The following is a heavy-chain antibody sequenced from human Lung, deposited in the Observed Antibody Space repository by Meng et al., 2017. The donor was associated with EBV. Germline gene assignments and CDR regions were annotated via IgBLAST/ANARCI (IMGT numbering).Heavy chain of an antibody. J-gene: IGHJ5*02. Sequence: QVQLQESGPGLVKPSQTLSLTCTVSGGSISSGGFYWSWIRQHPGKGLEWIGYIYYSGSTYYNPSLRSRVAISIDTSKNQFSLKLTSVTAADTAVYFCARTNYGDYNWFNPWGQGTLVTVSS. CDR1: GGSISSGGFY. CDR3: ARTNYGDYNWFNP. V-gene: IGHV4-31*03. CDR2: IYYSGST. D-gene: IGHD4-17*01.